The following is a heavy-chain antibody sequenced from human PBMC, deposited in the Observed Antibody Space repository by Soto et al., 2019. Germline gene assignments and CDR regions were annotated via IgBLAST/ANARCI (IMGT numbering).Heavy chain of an antibody. J-gene: IGHJ2*01. Sequence: EEQLLESGGGLIQPGGSLRLACAASGFTFSSYAMTWVRQAPGKGLEWVSSISFSDGGTYYADSVKGRLTISRANAKHALFLQMNSLRVEDTAVYYCVKDDRILGRRYFDLWGRGTLVTVSS. CDR3: VKDDRILGRRYFDL. D-gene: IGHD2-15*01. V-gene: IGHV3-23*01. CDR1: GFTFSSYA. CDR2: ISFSDGGT.